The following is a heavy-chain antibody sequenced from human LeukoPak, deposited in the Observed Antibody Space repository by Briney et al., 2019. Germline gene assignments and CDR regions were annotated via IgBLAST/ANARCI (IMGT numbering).Heavy chain of an antibody. CDR1: GFTFSSSW. V-gene: IGHV3-74*01. Sequence: GGSLRLSCAASGFTFSSSWMHWVRQGPGKGLVCISRINSDGTYADSVKGRFTISRDNARNTLYLQMDSLRAEDTAMYYCARGGGYGGNSGWYFDLWGRGTLVTVSS. CDR2: INSDG. J-gene: IGHJ2*01. D-gene: IGHD4-23*01. CDR3: ARGGGYGGNSGWYFDL.